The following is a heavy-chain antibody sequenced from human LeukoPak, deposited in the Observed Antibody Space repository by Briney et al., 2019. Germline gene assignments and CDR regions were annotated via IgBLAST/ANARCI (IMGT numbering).Heavy chain of an antibody. CDR1: GFTFSSYS. J-gene: IGHJ4*02. CDR2: ISTSSRSI. CDR3: ARLYCSDGTCHFDY. D-gene: IGHD2-15*01. Sequence: PGGSLRLSCAASGFTFSSYSMNWVRQAPGKGLEWVSTISTSSRSIYYADSVKGRFTISRDNAKNSLYLQMNSLRAEDTAVYYCARLYCSDGTCHFDYWGQGTLLTVSS. V-gene: IGHV3-21*01.